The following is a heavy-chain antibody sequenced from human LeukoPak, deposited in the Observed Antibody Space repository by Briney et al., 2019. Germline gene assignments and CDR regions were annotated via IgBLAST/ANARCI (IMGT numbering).Heavy chain of an antibody. CDR2: ISSSGSTI. V-gene: IGHV3-11*01. Sequence: PGGSLRLSCAASGFTFSDYYMSWIRQAPGKGLEWVSYISSSGSTIYYADSVKGRFTISRDNAKNSLYLQMNSLRAEDTAVYYCARETTVTQHDAFDIWGQGTMVTVSS. CDR3: ARETTVTQHDAFDI. J-gene: IGHJ3*02. CDR1: GFTFSDYY. D-gene: IGHD4-17*01.